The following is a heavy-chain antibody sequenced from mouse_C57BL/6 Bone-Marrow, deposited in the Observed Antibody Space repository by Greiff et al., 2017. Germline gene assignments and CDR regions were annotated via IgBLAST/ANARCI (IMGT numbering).Heavy chain of an antibody. Sequence: EVKLMESGEGLVKPGGSLKLSCAASGFTFSSYAMSWVRQTPEKRLEWVAYISSGGDYITYADTVKGRFTISRDNARNTLSLQMSSLKSEDTAMYYCTCDPSGPWFAYWGQGTLVTVSA. V-gene: IGHV5-9-1*02. CDR3: TCDPSGPWFAY. CDR1: GFTFSSYA. J-gene: IGHJ3*01. D-gene: IGHD3-1*01. CDR2: ISSGGDYI.